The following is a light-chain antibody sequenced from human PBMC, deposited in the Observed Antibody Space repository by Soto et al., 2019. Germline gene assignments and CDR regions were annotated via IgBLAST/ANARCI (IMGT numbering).Light chain of an antibody. J-gene: IGLJ1*01. V-gene: IGLV1-40*01. Sequence: QSVLTQPPSVSGAPGQRVTISCTGSSSNIGTGFDVHWYRQLPGTAPKLLIYSNTNRPSGVPDRFSGSKSGTSASLAITGLQAEDEADYYCQSYDSSARGFVFGTGTMLTVL. CDR2: SNT. CDR1: SSNIGTGFD. CDR3: QSYDSSARGFV.